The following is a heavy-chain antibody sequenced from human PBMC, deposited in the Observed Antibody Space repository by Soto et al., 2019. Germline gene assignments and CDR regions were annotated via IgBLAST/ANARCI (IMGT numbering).Heavy chain of an antibody. CDR1: GGTFSSYA. CDR3: ARDPYDILTGYSFYYYYGMDV. CDR2: IIPIFGTA. Sequence: ASVKVSCKASGGTFSSYAISWVRQAPGQGLEWMGGIIPIFGTANYAQKFQGRVTITADESTSTAYMELRSLRSDDTAVYYCARDPYDILTGYSFYYYYGMDVWG. D-gene: IGHD3-9*01. V-gene: IGHV1-69*13. J-gene: IGHJ6*01.